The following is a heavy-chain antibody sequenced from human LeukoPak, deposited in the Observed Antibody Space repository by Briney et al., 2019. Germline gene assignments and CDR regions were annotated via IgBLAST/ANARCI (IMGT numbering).Heavy chain of an antibody. CDR2: ISPGGSAT. J-gene: IGHJ4*02. Sequence: GASLKISCKGSGYIFTNNWGAWVRQLPGKGLEWMGIISPGGSATTSSPSFQGHVTISVDNSISTAYLQWSSLKASDTAIYYCAKYLRWLNSPDPPEDYWGQGTLVTVSS. V-gene: IGHV5-51*01. CDR3: AKYLRWLNSPDPPEDY. CDR1: GYIFTNNW. D-gene: IGHD5-18*01.